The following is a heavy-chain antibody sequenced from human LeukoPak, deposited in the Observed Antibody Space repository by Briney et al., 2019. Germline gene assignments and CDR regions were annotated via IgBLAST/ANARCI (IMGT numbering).Heavy chain of an antibody. D-gene: IGHD6-13*01. Sequence: SETLSLTCTVSGGSISRSTYYWGWIRQPPGKGLEWIGSIYYGGSTYYNPSLKSRVTISVDTSKNQFSLKLSSVTAADTAVYYCARIRKAAGTRYYYYMDVWGKGTTVTVSS. CDR3: ARIRKAAGTRYYYYMDV. CDR1: GGSISRSTYY. J-gene: IGHJ6*03. V-gene: IGHV4-39*07. CDR2: IYYGGST.